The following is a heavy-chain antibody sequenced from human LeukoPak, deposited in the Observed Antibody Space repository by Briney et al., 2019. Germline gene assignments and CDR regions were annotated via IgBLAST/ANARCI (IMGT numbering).Heavy chain of an antibody. D-gene: IGHD4/OR15-4a*01. CDR2: ISSSSSYI. J-gene: IGHJ3*02. V-gene: IGHV3-21*01. CDR3: ARAPTMVVSSDHAFDI. CDR1: GFTFSSYS. Sequence: GGSLRLSCAASGFTFSSYSMNWVRQAPGKGLEWVPSISSSSSYIYYADSVKGRFTISRDNAKNSLSLQMNTLRAEDTAVYFCARAPTMVVSSDHAFDIWGQGTMVTVSS.